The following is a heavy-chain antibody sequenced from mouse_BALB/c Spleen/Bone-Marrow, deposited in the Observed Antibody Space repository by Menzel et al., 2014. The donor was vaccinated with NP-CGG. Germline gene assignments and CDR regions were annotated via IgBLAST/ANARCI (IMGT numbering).Heavy chain of an antibody. D-gene: IGHD2-10*02. CDR1: GFTFSSFG. Sequence: EVQLQQSGGGLVQPGGSRRLSCAASGFTFSSFGMHWVRQAPEKGLEWVAYINSGSCTIYYADTVKGRFTISRDNTKNTLFLQMTSLRSEDTAMYYCARGVWYHAMYYWGQGTSVTVSS. CDR2: INSGSCTI. V-gene: IGHV5-17*02. CDR3: ARGVWYHAMYY. J-gene: IGHJ4*01.